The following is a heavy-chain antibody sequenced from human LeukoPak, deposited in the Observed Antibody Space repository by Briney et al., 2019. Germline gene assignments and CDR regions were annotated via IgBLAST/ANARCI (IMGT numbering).Heavy chain of an antibody. CDR2: ISGSGGSK. D-gene: IGHD3-10*01. CDR3: ARVTYGSGTYGAFDY. Sequence: GGSLRLSCAASGFTFSSYAMSWVRQAPGKGLEWVSAISGSGGSKYYADSVKGRVTISRDNSKNRLYLQMNSLRAEDTAVYYCARVTYGSGTYGAFDYWGQGTLVTVSS. CDR1: GFTFSSYA. V-gene: IGHV3-23*01. J-gene: IGHJ4*02.